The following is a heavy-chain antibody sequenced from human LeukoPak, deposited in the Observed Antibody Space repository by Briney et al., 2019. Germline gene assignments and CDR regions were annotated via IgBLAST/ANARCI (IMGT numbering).Heavy chain of an antibody. CDR2: IIPIFGTA. Sequence: SVKVSCKASGYTFTSYGISWARQAPGQGLEWMGGIIPIFGTANYAQKFQGRVTITADESTSTAYMELSSLRSEDTAVYYCAKDQKWESPHYFDKWGQGILVTVSS. J-gene: IGHJ4*02. V-gene: IGHV1-69*13. CDR1: GYTFTSYG. CDR3: AKDQKWESPHYFDK. D-gene: IGHD1-26*01.